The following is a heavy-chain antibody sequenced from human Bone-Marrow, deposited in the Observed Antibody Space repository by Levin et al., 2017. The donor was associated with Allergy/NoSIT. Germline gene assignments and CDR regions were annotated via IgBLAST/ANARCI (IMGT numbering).Heavy chain of an antibody. CDR3: ARGRGAPVYYGMDV. CDR2: LSPLFLP. Sequence: LRLSCAVKGGEGKGEEGRGRRKEEGKGLEWFVSLSPLFLPPSPPSLPRRVTISVDTSKNQFSLKLSSVTAADTAVYYCARGRGAPVYYGMDVWGQGTTVTVSS. D-gene: IGHD3-10*01. V-gene: IGHV4-34*01. CDR1: GGEGKGEE. J-gene: IGHJ6*02.